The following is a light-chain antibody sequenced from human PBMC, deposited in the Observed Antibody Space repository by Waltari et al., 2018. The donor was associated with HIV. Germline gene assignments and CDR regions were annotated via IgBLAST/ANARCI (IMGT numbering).Light chain of an antibody. J-gene: IGLJ2*01. CDR1: STDSRFYHY. CDR2: DIN. Sequence: QSALTQPASVSGFLGQSITISCTGISTDSRFYHYVSWYQQSPGKIPRLIIFDINNRPSGVSDHFSGSRSGNSASLTFSGLQSGDEAHYYCASNRLDYTLIFGGGTKLTVL. CDR3: ASNRLDYTLI. V-gene: IGLV2-14*03.